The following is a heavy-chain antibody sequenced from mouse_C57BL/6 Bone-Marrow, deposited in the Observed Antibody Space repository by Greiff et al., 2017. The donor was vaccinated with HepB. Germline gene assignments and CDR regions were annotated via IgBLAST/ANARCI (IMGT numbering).Heavy chain of an antibody. D-gene: IGHD2-5*01. V-gene: IGHV1-64*01. CDR2: IHPNSGST. Sequence: VQLQQPGAELVKPGASVKLSCKASGYTFTSYWMHWVKQRPGQGLEWIGMIHPNSGSTNYNEKFKSKATLTVDKSSSTAYMQLSSLTSEDSAVYYCARRGYSNWNYFDYWGQGTTLTVSS. J-gene: IGHJ2*01. CDR3: ARRGYSNWNYFDY. CDR1: GYTFTSYW.